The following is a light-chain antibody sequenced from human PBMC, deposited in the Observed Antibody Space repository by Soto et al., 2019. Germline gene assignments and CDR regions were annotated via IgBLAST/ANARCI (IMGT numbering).Light chain of an antibody. CDR3: AAGEDSLNGWV. Sequence: QSVLTQPPSASRTPGQRVTISCSGSSSKIGSNTVNWYQQLPGTAPKLLIYSNNQRPSGVPDRFSGSKSGTSASLAISGLQSEDEEDYYGAAGEDSLNGWVFGGGTKLTVL. CDR2: SNN. CDR1: SSKIGSNT. J-gene: IGLJ3*02. V-gene: IGLV1-44*01.